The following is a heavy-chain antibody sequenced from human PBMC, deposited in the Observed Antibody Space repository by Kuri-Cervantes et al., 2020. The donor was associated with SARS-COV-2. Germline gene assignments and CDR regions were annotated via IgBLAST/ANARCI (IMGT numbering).Heavy chain of an antibody. V-gene: IGHV3-49*03. D-gene: IGHD2-2*02. CDR3: ARGGGDTAAIEYYSNSYMDV. CDR2: IRRRAFGGTT. J-gene: IGHJ6*03. CDR1: GFTFGDYA. Sequence: GESLKISCTGPGFTFGDYAMRWFRQVPGKGLRWVGFIRRRAFGGTTQSDASVRGRFIISRDDSRRIAYLQMTGLRVEDTGTYFCARGGGDTAAIEYYSNSYMDVWGKGTSVTVSS.